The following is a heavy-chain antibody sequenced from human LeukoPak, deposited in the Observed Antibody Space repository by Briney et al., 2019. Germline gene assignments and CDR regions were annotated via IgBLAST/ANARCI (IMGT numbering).Heavy chain of an antibody. V-gene: IGHV3-30*03. CDR3: AASRSLDRSLDY. Sequence: GGSLRLSCVASGFSFSNSGMHWVRQAPGKGLEWVAVLSYDGRHKYYADSVKGRFTISRDNAKNSLFLQMNSLRVEDSAVYYCAASRSLDRSLDYWGQGSLVTVSS. J-gene: IGHJ4*02. CDR1: GFSFSNSG. D-gene: IGHD3-9*01. CDR2: LSYDGRHK.